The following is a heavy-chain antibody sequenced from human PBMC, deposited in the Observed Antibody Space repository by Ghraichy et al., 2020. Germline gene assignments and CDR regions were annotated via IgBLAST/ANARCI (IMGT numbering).Heavy chain of an antibody. D-gene: IGHD6-13*01. CDR1: GYTFTNYD. J-gene: IGHJ6*02. CDR2: ISAYNGNT. CDR3: ARDLLPSSSSWYLHGMDV. V-gene: IGHV1-18*04. Sequence: ASVKVSCKASGYTFTNYDISWGRQAPGQGLEWMGWISAYNGNTNYAQKLQGRVTMTTDTSTSTGYMELRSLRSDDTAVYYCARDLLPSSSSWYLHGMDVWGQGTTVTVSS.